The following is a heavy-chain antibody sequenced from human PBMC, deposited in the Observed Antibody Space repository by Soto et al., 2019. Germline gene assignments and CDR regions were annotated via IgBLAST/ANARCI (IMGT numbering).Heavy chain of an antibody. J-gene: IGHJ4*02. V-gene: IGHV1-3*01. CDR3: ARDCYYGSGTFNYFDY. CDR1: GYIYTRYA. D-gene: IGHD3-10*01. CDR2: INAGKGNT. Sequence: ASVKVSCKASGYIYTRYAIHWVRQAPGQRLEWMGWINAGKGNTKYSEKFQGRVTITRDTSASTVYMELSSLRSEDTAVYYCARDCYYGSGTFNYFDYWGQGTPVTVS.